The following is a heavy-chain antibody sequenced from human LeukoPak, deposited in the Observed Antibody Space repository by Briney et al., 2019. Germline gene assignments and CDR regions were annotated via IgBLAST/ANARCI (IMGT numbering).Heavy chain of an antibody. V-gene: IGHV3-23*01. Sequence: GGSLRLSCAASGFTFSSYAMTWVRQAPGKGLEWVAAVSGSGGTTYYADSAKGRFIISRDSSKNTLYLQMNSLRAEDTALYYCAKFFAPSGGASGWTWAIDYWGQGTLVTVSS. CDR2: VSGSGGTT. CDR3: AKFFAPSGGASGWTWAIDY. CDR1: GFTFSSYA. J-gene: IGHJ4*02. D-gene: IGHD6-25*01.